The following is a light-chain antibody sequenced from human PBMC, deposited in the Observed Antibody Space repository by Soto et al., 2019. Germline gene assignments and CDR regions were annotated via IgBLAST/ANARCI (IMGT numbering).Light chain of an antibody. CDR1: RGVTRS. J-gene: IGKJ1*01. CDR3: LQHGTSPYT. V-gene: IGKV3-20*01. Sequence: EIVLTQAPGTLSLSPGERATRSCRASRGVTRSLAWFQQKAGQAPRLLIYGASTRATGIPDRFSGSGSGTDFTLIISRVEHKDFAVYYCLQHGTSPYTFGQGTKVDIK. CDR2: GAS.